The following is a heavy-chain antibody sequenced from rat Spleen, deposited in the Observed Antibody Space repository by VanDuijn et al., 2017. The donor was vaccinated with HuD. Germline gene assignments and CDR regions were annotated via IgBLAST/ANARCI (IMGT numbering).Heavy chain of an antibody. D-gene: IGHD4-3*01. CDR2: ITNTGDGT. J-gene: IGHJ2*01. Sequence: EVQLVESGGGLVQPGRSLKLSCVASGFTFHNYWMTWIRQAPGKGLEWIASITNTGDGTYSPDSVKGRFTISRDNAENTVYLKMNSLRSEDTATYYCANVNSKFDYWGQGVMVTVSS. CDR3: ANVNSKFDY. CDR1: GFTFHNYW. V-gene: IGHV5-31*01.